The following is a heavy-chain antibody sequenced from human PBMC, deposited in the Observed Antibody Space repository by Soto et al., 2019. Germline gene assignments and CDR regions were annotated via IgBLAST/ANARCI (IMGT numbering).Heavy chain of an antibody. J-gene: IGHJ5*02. Sequence: SQTLSLTCAISGDSVSSNSAAWNWIRQSPSRGLEWLGRTYYRSKWYNDYAVSVKSRITINPDTSKNQFSLQLNSVTPEDTAVDYCASARGYCSGGSCSNWFDPWGQGTLVTVSS. CDR1: GDSVSSNSAA. CDR2: TYYRSKWYN. CDR3: ASARGYCSGGSCSNWFDP. D-gene: IGHD2-15*01. V-gene: IGHV6-1*01.